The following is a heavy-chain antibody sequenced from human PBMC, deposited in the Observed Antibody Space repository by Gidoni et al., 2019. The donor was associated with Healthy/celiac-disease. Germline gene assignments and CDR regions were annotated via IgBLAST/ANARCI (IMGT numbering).Heavy chain of an antibody. D-gene: IGHD3-3*01. CDR2: IYYSVST. V-gene: IGHV4-31*03. CDR1: GGAISSGGYY. Sequence: QVQLQESGPGLVTPSQTLSLTCTVPGGAISSGGYYWSWIRQHPGKGLEWIGYIYYSVSTYYNPSLKSRVTISVDTSKNQFSLKLSSVTAADTAVYYCAREGYDFWSCGYYYYGMDVWGQGTTVTVSS. J-gene: IGHJ6*02. CDR3: AREGYDFWSCGYYYYGMDV.